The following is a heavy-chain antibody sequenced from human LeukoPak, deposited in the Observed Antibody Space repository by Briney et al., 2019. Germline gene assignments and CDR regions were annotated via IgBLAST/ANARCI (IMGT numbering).Heavy chain of an antibody. CDR2: ISGEGDTT. CDR1: GFTFDDYA. J-gene: IGHJ4*02. D-gene: IGHD3-10*01. V-gene: IGHV3-43*02. Sequence: GGSLRLSCAASGFTFDDYAVHGVRQAPGKGLEWVSLISGEGDTTYYADSVRGRFTISRDNSKNSLYLQMISLTTDDTAFYYCTRDTDYGSATNYFDHWGQGTLVSVSS. CDR3: TRDTDYGSATNYFDH.